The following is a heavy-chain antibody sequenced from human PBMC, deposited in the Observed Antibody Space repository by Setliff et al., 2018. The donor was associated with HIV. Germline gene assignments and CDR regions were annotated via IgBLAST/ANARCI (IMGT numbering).Heavy chain of an antibody. Sequence: GGSLRLSCAASGFNFNYSWMHWVRQAPGEGLVWVSRIHYDGTASYADSVKGRFTISRDNAESTLDLQMNSLRVEDTAVYFCASDGSLPDYWGRGTLVTVSS. CDR2: IHYDGTAS. CDR1: GFNFNYSW. CDR3: ASDGSLPDY. J-gene: IGHJ4*02. D-gene: IGHD5-12*01. V-gene: IGHV3-74*01.